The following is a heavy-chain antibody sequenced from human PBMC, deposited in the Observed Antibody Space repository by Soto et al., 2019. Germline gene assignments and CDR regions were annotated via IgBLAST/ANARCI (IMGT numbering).Heavy chain of an antibody. J-gene: IGHJ6*02. V-gene: IGHV3-13*01. D-gene: IGHD6-6*01. CDR1: GFTFSSYD. Sequence: GGSLRLSCAASGFTFSSYDMHWVRQATGKGLEWVSAIGTAGDTYYPGSVKGRFTISRENAKNSLYLQMNSLRAEDTAVYYCARDLDLDSSSFYYGMDVWGQGTTVTVSS. CDR2: IGTAGDT. CDR3: ARDLDLDSSSFYYGMDV.